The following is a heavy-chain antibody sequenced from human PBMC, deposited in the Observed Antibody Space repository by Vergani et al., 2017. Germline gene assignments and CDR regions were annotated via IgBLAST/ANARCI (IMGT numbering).Heavy chain of an antibody. Sequence: EVLLLESGGGLVQPGGSLRLSCEASGFTFKSSAMNWVRQAPGKGLEWVSMISGNGRSTYYTDSVKCRFTITRDKSKNTLSLEMNSLRPDDAAIYYCAKDELYVVPVPDYTLGAFDVWGQGTVVAVSS. V-gene: IGHV3-23*01. CDR2: ISGNGRST. CDR3: AKDELYVVPVPDYTLGAFDV. D-gene: IGHD3-3*01. CDR1: GFTFKSSA. J-gene: IGHJ3*01.